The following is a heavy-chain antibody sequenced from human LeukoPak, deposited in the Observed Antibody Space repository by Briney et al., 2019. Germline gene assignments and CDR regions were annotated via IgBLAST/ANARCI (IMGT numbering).Heavy chain of an antibody. D-gene: IGHD3-9*01. V-gene: IGHV3-11*04. CDR3: VTETGWLFDF. CDR1: GFPFSDRY. CDR2: ISPNSDNI. J-gene: IGHJ4*02. Sequence: GGSLRLSCAATGFPFSDRYMSWIRQAPGKGMEWVAYISPNSDNIHYADSVKGRFTIPRDNTKNSLFLQLTSLRADDTAVYYCVTETGWLFDFWGQGTLVTVSS.